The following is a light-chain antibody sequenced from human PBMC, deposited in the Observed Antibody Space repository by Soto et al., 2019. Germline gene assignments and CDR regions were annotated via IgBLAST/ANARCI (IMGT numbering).Light chain of an antibody. Sequence: EIVLTQSPGTLSLSPGERATLSCRASQSVSSSYLAWYQQKPGQAPRLLIYGASSRAPGIPDRFSGRGSGTDFTLTISRLEPEDFAVYYCQQYGSSPLTFGQGNKVDIK. CDR2: GAS. J-gene: IGKJ1*01. CDR3: QQYGSSPLT. CDR1: QSVSSSY. V-gene: IGKV3-20*01.